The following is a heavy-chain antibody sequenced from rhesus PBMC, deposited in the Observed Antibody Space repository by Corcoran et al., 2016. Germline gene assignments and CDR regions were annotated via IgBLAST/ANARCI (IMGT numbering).Heavy chain of an antibody. D-gene: IGHD2-27*01. V-gene: IGHV4-127*01. CDR1: GYSISSGYG. CDR2: IGGSSGST. J-gene: IGHJ4*01. CDR3: AREYCSGIYCYARYFDY. Sequence: QVQLQESGPGLVKPSETLSLTCAVSGYSISSGYGWSWIRQPPGKGLGWMGYIGGSSGSTNYNPSLTSRVTISKDTSKNQFSLKLSSVTAADTAVYYCAREYCSGIYCYARYFDYWGQGVLVTVSS.